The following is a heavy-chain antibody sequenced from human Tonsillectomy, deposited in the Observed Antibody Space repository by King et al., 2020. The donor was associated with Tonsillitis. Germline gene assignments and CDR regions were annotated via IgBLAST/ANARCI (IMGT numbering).Heavy chain of an antibody. CDR1: GFIFRDSA. CDR2: IRARPKNYAT. V-gene: IGHV3-73*01. J-gene: IGHJ4*02. D-gene: IGHD3-9*01. Sequence: VQLVESGGGLVQPGGSLKLSCVDSGFIFRDSAIHWVRQASGKGLEWVAYIRARPKNYATAYAASVKGRFTISRDDSKSTAYLQLNSLRAEDTAVYYCTRHIEFDPTDCWGQGTLVTVSS. CDR3: TRHIEFDPTDC.